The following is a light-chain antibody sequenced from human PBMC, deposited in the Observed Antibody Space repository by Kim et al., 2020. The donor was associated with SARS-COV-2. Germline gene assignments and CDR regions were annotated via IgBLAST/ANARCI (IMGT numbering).Light chain of an antibody. CDR3: ATWDTDLNGVV. Sequence: GQKVSISCSGRTSNIGTNHVSWYQQFPGTAPRLLIYDNDKRPSGIPDRFSGSKSGTSGTLAITKLETGDEADYYCATWDTDLNGVVFGGGTKVTVL. V-gene: IGLV1-51*01. CDR1: TSNIGTNH. CDR2: DND. J-gene: IGLJ2*01.